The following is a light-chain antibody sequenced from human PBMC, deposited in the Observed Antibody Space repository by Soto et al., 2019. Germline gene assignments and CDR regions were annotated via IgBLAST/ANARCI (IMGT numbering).Light chain of an antibody. V-gene: IGKV1-5*03. J-gene: IGKJ2*02. CDR3: QQYKGT. CDR2: KAS. Sequence: DIQMTQSPSTLSASVGDRVTITCRASQSISSWLAWYQQKPGKAPKLLIYKASSLESGVPSRFSGSGSGTEFTLTISSLQHDDFATYYCQQYKGTFGQGTKLEIK. CDR1: QSISSW.